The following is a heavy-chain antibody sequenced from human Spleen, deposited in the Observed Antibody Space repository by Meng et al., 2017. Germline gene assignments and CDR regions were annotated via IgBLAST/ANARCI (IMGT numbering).Heavy chain of an antibody. CDR1: GYTLTSYS. Sequence: QVLRVQSGSESRKPGSSVKVSCKASGYTLTSYSIKWLRQAPGQGVEWMVWIDTKTGSPRYAQGFKGRLVFSSDTSVSTAYLQISGLKADDTAVYYCTRDGYSDCSRTSCFDYWGQGTLVTVSS. CDR3: TRDGYSDCSRTSCFDY. CDR2: IDTKTGSP. J-gene: IGHJ4*02. V-gene: IGHV7-4-1*02. D-gene: IGHD2-2*01.